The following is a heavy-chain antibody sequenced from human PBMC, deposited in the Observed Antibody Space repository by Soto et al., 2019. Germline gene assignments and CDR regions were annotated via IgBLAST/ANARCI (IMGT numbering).Heavy chain of an antibody. Sequence: ASVKVSCKASGYTFTGYYMHWVRQAPGQGLEWMGWINPNSGGTNYAQKFQGWVTMTRDTSISTAYMELSRLRSDDTAVYYCARGFMVRGVIEFDPWGQGTLVTVSS. D-gene: IGHD3-10*01. CDR2: INPNSGGT. CDR1: GYTFTGYY. J-gene: IGHJ5*02. V-gene: IGHV1-2*04. CDR3: ARGFMVRGVIEFDP.